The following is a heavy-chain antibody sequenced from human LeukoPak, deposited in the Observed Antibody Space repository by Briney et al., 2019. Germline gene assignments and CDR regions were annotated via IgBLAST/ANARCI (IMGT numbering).Heavy chain of an antibody. CDR3: ARDGSWSSISYSDY. CDR2: INPNSGDT. CDR1: GFTFTGYY. D-gene: IGHD2-2*01. J-gene: IGHJ4*02. V-gene: IGHV1-2*02. Sequence: VASVKVSCKASGFTFTGYYIHWVRQAPGQGLEWMGWINPNSGDTKYEQRSQGRVTMTRDTSISTAYMELTRLRSDDAAVYFCARDGSWSSISYSDYWGQRTLVTVSS.